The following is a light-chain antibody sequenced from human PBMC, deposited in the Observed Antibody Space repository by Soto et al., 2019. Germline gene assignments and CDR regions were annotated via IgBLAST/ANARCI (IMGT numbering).Light chain of an antibody. V-gene: IGLV2-8*01. CDR3: SSYTDRNNLV. Sequence: QSVLTQSPFASGSPGQSVTISCTGTSSDIGGYNSVSWYQQHPGKAPKVMIYDVSKRPSGVPDRFSGSKSGNTASLTVSALQAEDEADYYCSSYTDRNNLVFGTGTKLTVL. CDR1: SSDIGGYNS. CDR2: DVS. J-gene: IGLJ1*01.